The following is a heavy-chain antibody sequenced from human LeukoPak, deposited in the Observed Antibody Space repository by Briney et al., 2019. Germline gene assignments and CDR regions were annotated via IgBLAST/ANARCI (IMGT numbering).Heavy chain of an antibody. D-gene: IGHD3-22*01. J-gene: IGHJ4*02. CDR2: IYYSGST. Sequence: SETLSLTCTVSGGSISSYYWSWIRQPPGKGLEWIGYIYYSGSTNYNPSLKSRVTISVDTSKNQFSLKLSSVTAADTAAYYCARDSGGAYYYDSSGYSPFDYWGQGTLVTVSS. CDR3: ARDSGGAYYYDSSGYSPFDY. V-gene: IGHV4-59*01. CDR1: GGSISSYY.